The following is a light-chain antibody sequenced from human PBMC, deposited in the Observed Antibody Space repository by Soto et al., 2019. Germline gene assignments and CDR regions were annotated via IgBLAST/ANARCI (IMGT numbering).Light chain of an antibody. Sequence: EIVMTHSPATLSVSPGERATLSCRASQSVSSNLAWYQQKPGQAPRLLIYGASTRATGIPARFSGSGSGTELTLTISSLQSEDFAVYYCQQYNNWPPLTFGGGTKVEIK. V-gene: IGKV3-15*01. CDR3: QQYNNWPPLT. CDR1: QSVSSN. J-gene: IGKJ4*01. CDR2: GAS.